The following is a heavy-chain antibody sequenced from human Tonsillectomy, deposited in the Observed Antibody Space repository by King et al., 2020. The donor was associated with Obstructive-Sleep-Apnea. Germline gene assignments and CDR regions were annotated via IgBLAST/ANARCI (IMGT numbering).Heavy chain of an antibody. Sequence: QLVQSGAEVKKPGASVKVSCKASGYTFTSYYMHWVRQAPGQGLEWMGIINPSGGSTSYAQKFQGRVTMTRDTSTSTVYMELSSLRSEDTAVYYCARVGIAAAGTMNGFPYYYYYYGMDVWGQGTTVTVSS. CDR2: INPSGGST. J-gene: IGHJ6*02. CDR3: ARVGIAAAGTMNGFPYYYYYYGMDV. D-gene: IGHD6-13*01. V-gene: IGHV1-46*01. CDR1: GYTFTSYY.